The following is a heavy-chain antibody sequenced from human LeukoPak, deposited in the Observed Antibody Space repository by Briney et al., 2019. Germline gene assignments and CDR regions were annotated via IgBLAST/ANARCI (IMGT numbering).Heavy chain of an antibody. CDR1: GFTFRTSG. CDR2: ISGSGVST. Sequence: GGSLRLSCAASGFTFRTSGMSWVRQAPGKGLEWVSAISGSGVSTYYADSVKGRFTISRDNSKNTLYLQMNSLRAEDTAIYYCAKLSVWDGSGSYDYWGQGTLVTVSS. V-gene: IGHV3-23*01. J-gene: IGHJ4*02. D-gene: IGHD3-10*01. CDR3: AKLSVWDGSGSYDY.